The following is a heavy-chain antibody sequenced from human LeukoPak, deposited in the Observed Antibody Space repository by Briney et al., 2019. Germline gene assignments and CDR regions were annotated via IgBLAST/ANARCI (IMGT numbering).Heavy chain of an antibody. J-gene: IGHJ5*02. Sequence: ASVKVSCKASGYTFTSYGISWVRQAPGQGLEWMGWTSAHNDDTNYAETLQSRLTMTTDISTSTAYMELTSLRSDDTAVYYCARDWDSRNDYLDPWGQGTLVIVSS. CDR1: GYTFTSYG. CDR2: TSAHNDDT. V-gene: IGHV1-18*01. CDR3: ARDWDSRNDYLDP. D-gene: IGHD1-1*01.